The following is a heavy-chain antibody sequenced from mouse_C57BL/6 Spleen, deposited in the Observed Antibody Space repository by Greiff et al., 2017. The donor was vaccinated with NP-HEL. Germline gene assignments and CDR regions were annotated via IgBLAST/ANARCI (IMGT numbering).Heavy chain of an antibody. CDR2: ISDGGSYT. Sequence: EVKLMESGGGLVKPGGSLKLSCAASGFTFSSYAMSWVRQTPEKRLEWVATISDGGSYTYYPDNVKGRFTISRDDAKNNLYLQMSHLKSEDTAMYYCAREGSSGYVDYAMDYWGQGTSVTVSS. J-gene: IGHJ4*01. V-gene: IGHV5-4*01. D-gene: IGHD3-2*02. CDR1: GFTFSSYA. CDR3: AREGSSGYVDYAMDY.